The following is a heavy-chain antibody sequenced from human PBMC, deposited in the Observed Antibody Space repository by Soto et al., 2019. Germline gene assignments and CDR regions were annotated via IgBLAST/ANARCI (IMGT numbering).Heavy chain of an antibody. D-gene: IGHD3-22*01. CDR1: GFTFSRNY. CDR2: IKEDGSEK. Sequence: GGSLILSCATSGFTFSRNYMSWVRQAPGKGLEWVAHIKEDGSEKYYVDSVKGRFTISRDNAENSLFLQMNSLRVEDTAVYYCARDVYDTTHPAQNNYYGMDVWGQGTTVTVSS. CDR3: ARDVYDTTHPAQNNYYGMDV. J-gene: IGHJ6*02. V-gene: IGHV3-7*01.